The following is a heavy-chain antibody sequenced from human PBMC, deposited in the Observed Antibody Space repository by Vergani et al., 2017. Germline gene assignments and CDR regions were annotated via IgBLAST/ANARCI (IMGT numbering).Heavy chain of an antibody. J-gene: IGHJ6*03. V-gene: IGHV1-8*01. CDR2: MKPNSGNT. D-gene: IGHD4-11*01. Sequence: QVQLVQSGAEVKKPGASVKVSCKASGYTFTSYDINWVRQATGQGLEWMGWMKPNSGNTGYAQKFQGRVTMTRNTSISTAYMELSSLRSEDTAVYYCARHPAGSNYFFYYYYMDVWGKGTTVTVSS. CDR1: GYTFTSYD. CDR3: ARHPAGSNYFFYYYYMDV.